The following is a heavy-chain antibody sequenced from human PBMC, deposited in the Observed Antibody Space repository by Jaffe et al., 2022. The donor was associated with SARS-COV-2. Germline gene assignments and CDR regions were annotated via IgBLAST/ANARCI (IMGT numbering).Heavy chain of an antibody. Sequence: EVQLVESGGGLVQPGRSLRLSCAASGFTFDDYAMHWVRQAPGKGLEWVSGISWNSGSIGYADSVKGRFTISRDNAKNSLYLQMNSLRAEDTALYYCAKDGSGYDDYYYYYMDVWGKGTTVTVSS. J-gene: IGHJ6*03. CDR2: ISWNSGSI. D-gene: IGHD5-12*01. V-gene: IGHV3-9*01. CDR1: GFTFDDYA. CDR3: AKDGSGYDDYYYYYMDV.